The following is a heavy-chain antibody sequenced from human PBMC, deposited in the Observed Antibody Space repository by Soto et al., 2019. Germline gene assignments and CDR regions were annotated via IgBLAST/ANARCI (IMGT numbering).Heavy chain of an antibody. D-gene: IGHD6-25*01. CDR1: GGSISSSDYY. CDR2: IYSSGNT. J-gene: IGHJ4*02. Sequence: PSETLSLTCTVSGGSISSSDYYWSWIRQPPGKGLEWIGYIYSSGNTYYNPSLKSRLTISVDTSKNQFSLKLNSVTAADTALYYCERGLSAATGVTCYFDYSGQGTMGTVSS. V-gene: IGHV4-31*03. CDR3: ERGLSAATGVTCYFDY.